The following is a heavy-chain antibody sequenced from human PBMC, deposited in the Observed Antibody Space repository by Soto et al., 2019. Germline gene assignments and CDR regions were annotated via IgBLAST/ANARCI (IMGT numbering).Heavy chain of an antibody. Sequence: PGGSLRLSCAVSGFTFSNYAMSWVRQGPGKGLEWVSTISGSGGSAYYADSVKGRFTISRDNSKNTLYLQMNSLRAEDTAVYYCAKDATVAGLFDYYYYGMDVWGQGTTVTVS. D-gene: IGHD6-19*01. CDR1: GFTFSNYA. J-gene: IGHJ6*02. CDR3: AKDATVAGLFDYYYYGMDV. CDR2: ISGSGGSA. V-gene: IGHV3-23*01.